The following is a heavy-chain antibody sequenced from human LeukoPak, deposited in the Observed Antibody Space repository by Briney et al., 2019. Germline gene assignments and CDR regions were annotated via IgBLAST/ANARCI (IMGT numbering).Heavy chain of an antibody. Sequence: GESLKISCKGSGYSFPRSWIGWVRQMPGKGLEWMGLIYPGDSDTRYSPSLQGQVTMSADKSTNTAYLQWSSLKASDTAMYYCARLYISYYYDSSGQGAFDYWGQGTLVTVSS. CDR2: IYPGDSDT. V-gene: IGHV5-51*01. CDR3: ARLYISYYYDSSGQGAFDY. J-gene: IGHJ4*02. D-gene: IGHD3-22*01. CDR1: GYSFPRSW.